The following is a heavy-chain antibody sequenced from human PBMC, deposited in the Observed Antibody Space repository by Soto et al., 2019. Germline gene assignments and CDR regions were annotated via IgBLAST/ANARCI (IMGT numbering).Heavy chain of an antibody. Sequence: QVQLVESGGGVVQPGRSLRLSCAASGFTFSSYGMHWVRQAPGKGLEWVAVIWYDGSNKYYADSVKGRFTISRDNSKNTLYLQMNSLRAEDTAVYYCARDRGYCSGGSCYPVGNGMDVWGQGTTVTVSS. CDR3: ARDRGYCSGGSCYPVGNGMDV. D-gene: IGHD2-15*01. J-gene: IGHJ6*02. CDR1: GFTFSSYG. CDR2: IWYDGSNK. V-gene: IGHV3-33*01.